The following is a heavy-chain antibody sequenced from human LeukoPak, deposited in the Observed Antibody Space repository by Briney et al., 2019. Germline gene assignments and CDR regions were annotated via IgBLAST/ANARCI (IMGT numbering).Heavy chain of an antibody. J-gene: IGHJ4*02. V-gene: IGHV3-7*01. D-gene: IGHD3-22*01. Sequence: GGSLRLSCAASGFTFGGYWMSWVRQAPGKGLEWVANINQDGSEKFYVDSVKGRFTISRDNARNSVYLQINSLSAEDTAVYYCATDAGYYRFDYWGQGTLVTVSS. CDR3: ATDAGYYRFDY. CDR1: GFTFGGYW. CDR2: INQDGSEK.